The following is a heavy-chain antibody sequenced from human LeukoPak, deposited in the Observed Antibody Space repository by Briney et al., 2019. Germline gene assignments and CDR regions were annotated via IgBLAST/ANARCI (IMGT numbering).Heavy chain of an antibody. J-gene: IGHJ4*02. D-gene: IGHD2-21*02. Sequence: KPSETQSLTCSVSGGSVSSSSYYWGWVRQPPGKGLEWIGSFHYSGSTYYNPSLKSRVTISGDTSKNQFSLKLRSVTAADTAVYYCASLVVVVVTASEIDYWGQGTLVTVSS. CDR1: GGSVSSSSYY. V-gene: IGHV4-39*01. CDR2: FHYSGST. CDR3: ASLVVVVVTASEIDY.